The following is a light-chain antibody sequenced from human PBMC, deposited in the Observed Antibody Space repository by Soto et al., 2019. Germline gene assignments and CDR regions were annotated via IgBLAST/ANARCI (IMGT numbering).Light chain of an antibody. Sequence: QSSLTQPPSPSGSPGRSVTLSCPGTSSDVGGYNYVSWYQQHPGKAPKLMIYEVSKRPSGVPDRFSGSKSGNTASLTVSGLQAEDEADYYCSSYAGSNNLRYVFGTGTRSPS. J-gene: IGLJ1*01. V-gene: IGLV2-8*01. CDR3: SSYAGSNNLRYV. CDR2: EVS. CDR1: SSDVGGYNY.